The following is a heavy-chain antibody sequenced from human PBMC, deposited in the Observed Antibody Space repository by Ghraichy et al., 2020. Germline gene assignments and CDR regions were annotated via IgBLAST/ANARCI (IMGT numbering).Heavy chain of an antibody. D-gene: IGHD2-15*01. V-gene: IGHV3-23*01. J-gene: IGHJ6*02. CDR2: ITGTGANT. Sequence: GGSLRLSCAASGFIFSNYAMTWVRQAPGKGLEWVSSITGTGANTYYEDSVKGRFTISRDNSKNTLYLQMNSLRAEDTAIYYCAKDDYCSGATCATYYYYGLVLWGQGTTVTVSS. CDR1: GFIFSNYA. CDR3: AKDDYCSGATCATYYYYGLVL.